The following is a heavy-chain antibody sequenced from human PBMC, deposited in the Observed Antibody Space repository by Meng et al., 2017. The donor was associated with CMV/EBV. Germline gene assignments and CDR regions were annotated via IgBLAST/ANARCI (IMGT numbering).Heavy chain of an antibody. D-gene: IGHD3-3*01. CDR2: ISGGIT. V-gene: IGHV3-38-3*01. CDR3: ARAALWSGSIWFDP. J-gene: IGHJ5*02. CDR1: GFTVSSNE. Sequence: GGSLRLSCAASGFTVSSNEMSWVRQAPGKGLEWVSSISGGITYYADSRKGRFTISRDNAKNSLYLQMNSLRAEDTAVYYCARAALWSGSIWFDPWGQGTLVTVSS.